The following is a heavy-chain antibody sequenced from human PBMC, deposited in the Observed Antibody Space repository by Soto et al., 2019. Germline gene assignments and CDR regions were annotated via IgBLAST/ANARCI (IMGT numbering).Heavy chain of an antibody. CDR3: AKSRVFIGANVTLLDS. CDR1: GFSFSSYA. D-gene: IGHD2-21*01. J-gene: IGHJ4*02. Sequence: PGGSLRLSCATSGFSFSSYAMVWVRQAAEKGLEWVASISNNGDTAYYADSVKGRFTISRGNSENTLYLQMNGLRADDTALYFCAKSRVFIGANVTLLDSWGQGTQVTVSS. V-gene: IGHV3-23*01. CDR2: ISNNGDTA.